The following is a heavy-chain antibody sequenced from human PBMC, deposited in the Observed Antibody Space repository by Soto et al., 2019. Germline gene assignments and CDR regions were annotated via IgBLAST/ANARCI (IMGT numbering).Heavy chain of an antibody. D-gene: IGHD2-15*01. CDR3: ARDMAVVVVAAASLRYYGMDV. CDR1: GGTFSSYA. CDR2: IIPIFGTA. Sequence: SVKVSCKASGGTFSSYAISWVRQAPGQGLEWMGGIIPIFGTANYAQKFQGRVTITADESTSTAYMELSSLRSEDTAVYYCARDMAVVVVAAASLRYYGMDVWGQGTTVTVSS. J-gene: IGHJ6*02. V-gene: IGHV1-69*13.